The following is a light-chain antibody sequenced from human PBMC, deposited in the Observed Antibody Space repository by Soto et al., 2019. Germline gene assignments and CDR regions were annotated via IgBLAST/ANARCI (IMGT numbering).Light chain of an antibody. CDR2: DVT. CDR1: SGDVGGYNF. Sequence: QSVLTQPASVSGSPGQSITISCTGTSGDVGGYNFVSWYQQYPGKAPKLMIHDVTARPSGVSIRFSGSKSGTTASLTISGLQHEDEADYYCCSYASSTSYVFGTGTKVTVL. CDR3: CSYASSTSYV. V-gene: IGLV2-14*01. J-gene: IGLJ1*01.